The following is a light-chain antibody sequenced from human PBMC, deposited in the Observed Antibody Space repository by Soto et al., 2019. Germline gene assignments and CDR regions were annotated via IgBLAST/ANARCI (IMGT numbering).Light chain of an antibody. CDR1: SSNIGSNT. Sequence: QSVLTQPPSASGTPGQRVTISCSGSSSNIGSNTVNCYQQLPGTAPKLLIYSNNQRPSGVRDRFSGSKSGTSASLAISGLQSEDEAEYYCASWDDSLNGVVFGGGTKVTVL. CDR3: ASWDDSLNGVV. V-gene: IGLV1-44*01. J-gene: IGLJ2*01. CDR2: SNN.